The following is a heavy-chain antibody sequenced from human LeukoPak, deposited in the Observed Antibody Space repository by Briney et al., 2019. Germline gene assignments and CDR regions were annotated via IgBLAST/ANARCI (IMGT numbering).Heavy chain of an antibody. CDR2: IWYDGTNK. D-gene: IGHD6-13*01. CDR1: GFTFSDYG. CDR3: VRGVGVSRFNYLDS. J-gene: IGHJ4*02. V-gene: IGHV3-33*01. Sequence: PGRSLRLSCAVSGFTFSDYGMHWVRQAPGKGLEWVAVIWYDGTNKYYADSVEGRFTISRDNSKNTLYLQMNSLRDDDTAVYYCVRGVGVSRFNYLDSWGQGTLVIVSS.